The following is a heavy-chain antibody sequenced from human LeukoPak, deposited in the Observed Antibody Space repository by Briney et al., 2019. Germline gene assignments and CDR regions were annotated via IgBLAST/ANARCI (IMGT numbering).Heavy chain of an antibody. J-gene: IGHJ4*02. CDR3: ARAILLTGSEYYFDS. CDR2: IYSGGDT. CDR1: SFPVTDNY. Sequence: GGSLRLSCAASSFPVTDNYMGWVRQAPGKGLEWVSLIYSGGDTYYADSVKGRFTISRDTSKNTVYLHMNSLRPDDTATYYCARAILLTGSEYYFDSWGQGTLVTVSS. D-gene: IGHD3-9*01. V-gene: IGHV3-53*01.